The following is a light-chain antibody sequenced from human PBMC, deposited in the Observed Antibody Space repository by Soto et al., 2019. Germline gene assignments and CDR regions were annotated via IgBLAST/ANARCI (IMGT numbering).Light chain of an antibody. CDR1: NSDVGAYNS. Sequence: QSALTQPPSVSGSPAQSVTISCTGTNSDVGAYNSVSWYQQHPGKAPKLIIYDVSKRPSGVPYRFSASKSGNTASLTISGLLAEDEADYYCLSYAGSYIYVFGTGTKLTVL. V-gene: IGLV2-11*01. J-gene: IGLJ1*01. CDR2: DVS. CDR3: LSYAGSYIYV.